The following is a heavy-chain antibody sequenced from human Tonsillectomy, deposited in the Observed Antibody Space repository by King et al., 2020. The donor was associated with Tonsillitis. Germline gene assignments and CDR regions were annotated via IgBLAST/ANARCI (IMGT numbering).Heavy chain of an antibody. CDR2: IFFIGST. J-gene: IGHJ4*02. Sequence: QLQESGPGLVKPSETLSLTCTVSGDSISGYYWNWIRQSPGKGLEWIGYIFFIGSTNYNPSLESRVTISVDTSKNQFSLNLSSLTAADTAVYYCARAPAQYYDFWSGYNYFDSWGQGTLVTVSS. CDR1: GDSISGYY. CDR3: ARAPAQYYDFWSGYNYFDS. V-gene: IGHV4-59*01. D-gene: IGHD3-3*01.